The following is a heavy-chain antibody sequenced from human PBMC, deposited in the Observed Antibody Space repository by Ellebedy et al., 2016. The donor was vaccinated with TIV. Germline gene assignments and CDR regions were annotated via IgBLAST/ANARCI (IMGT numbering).Heavy chain of an antibody. V-gene: IGHV5-51*01. CDR1: GYSFTTYW. CDR2: IYPGDSDT. CDR3: ARVGQVAATPCSY. Sequence: GESLKISCKGSGYSFTTYWIGWVRQMSGKGLEWMGIIYPGDSDTSYSPSFQGQVTISADKSISTAYLQWSSLKASSTAMYYCARVGQVAATPCSYWGQGTLVTVSS. J-gene: IGHJ4*02. D-gene: IGHD2-15*01.